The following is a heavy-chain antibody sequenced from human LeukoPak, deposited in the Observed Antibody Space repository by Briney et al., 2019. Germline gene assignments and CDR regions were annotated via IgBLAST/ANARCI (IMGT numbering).Heavy chain of an antibody. CDR1: GYTLTELS. Sequence: ASVKVSCKVSGYTLTELSMHWVRQAPGKGLEWMGGFDPEDGETIYAQKFQGRVTMTEDTSTDTAYMELGSLRSEDTAVYYCARAYSSIAARVAVAGTKYWGQGTLVTVSS. CDR3: ARAYSSIAARVAVAGTKY. V-gene: IGHV1-24*01. CDR2: FDPEDGET. D-gene: IGHD6-19*01. J-gene: IGHJ4*02.